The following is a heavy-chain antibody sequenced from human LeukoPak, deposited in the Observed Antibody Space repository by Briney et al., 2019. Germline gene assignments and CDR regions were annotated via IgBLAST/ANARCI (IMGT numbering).Heavy chain of an antibody. Sequence: SQTLSLTCAISGDSVSSNSAGWNWIRQSPSRGLEWLGRIYYRSKWYTDYAESVRSRVSINPDTSTNQFSPQLTSVTPEDTAVYYCARAPAYVWGSDGAFDIWGQGTMVTVSS. CDR2: IYYRSKWYT. V-gene: IGHV6-1*01. J-gene: IGHJ3*02. CDR1: GDSVSSNSAG. CDR3: ARAPAYVWGSDGAFDI. D-gene: IGHD3-16*01.